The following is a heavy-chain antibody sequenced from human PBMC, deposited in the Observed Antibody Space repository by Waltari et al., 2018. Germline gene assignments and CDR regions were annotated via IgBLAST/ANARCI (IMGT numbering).Heavy chain of an antibody. V-gene: IGHV3-23*01. CDR3: ATPFYNWDDPLHS. D-gene: IGHD1-20*01. CDR2: ISVSDGT. Sequence: EVQLLESGGDLVQPGGSLRLSCAASGIALTNHAINWVRLAPGTGLGWVSAISVSDGTYYADSVKGRFTISRDTSKNTVYLQMNGLRAEDTAVYYCATPFYNWDDPLHSWGQGTLVTVSS. J-gene: IGHJ4*02. CDR1: GIALTNHA.